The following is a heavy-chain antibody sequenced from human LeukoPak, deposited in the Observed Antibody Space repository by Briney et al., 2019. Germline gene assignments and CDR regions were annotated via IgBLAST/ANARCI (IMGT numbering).Heavy chain of an antibody. CDR2: ISWNSGSI. CDR1: GFTFDDYA. J-gene: IGHJ6*02. V-gene: IGHV3-9*01. Sequence: PGGSLRLSCAASGFTFDDYAMHWVRQAPGKGLGWVSGISWNSGSIGYADSVKGRFTISRDNAKNSLYLQMNSLRAEDTALYYCAKDIGEQWLLETYGMDVWGQGTTVTVSS. D-gene: IGHD6-19*01. CDR3: AKDIGEQWLLETYGMDV.